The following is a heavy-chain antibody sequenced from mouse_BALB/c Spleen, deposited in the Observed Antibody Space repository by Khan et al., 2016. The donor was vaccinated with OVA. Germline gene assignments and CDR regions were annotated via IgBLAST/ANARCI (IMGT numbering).Heavy chain of an antibody. J-gene: IGHJ3*01. D-gene: IGHD1-1*01. CDR3: ANHGSSSAWLTY. V-gene: IGHV1-7*01. Sequence: VQLVESGVELAKPGASVKMSCKASGYTFTSYWMHWVKQRPGQGLEWIGYINPSTGYTEYNQKFKDKATLTADKSSSTAYMQLSSLTSEDSAVYYCANHGSSSAWLTYWGQGTLVTVSA. CDR1: GYTFTSYW. CDR2: INPSTGYT.